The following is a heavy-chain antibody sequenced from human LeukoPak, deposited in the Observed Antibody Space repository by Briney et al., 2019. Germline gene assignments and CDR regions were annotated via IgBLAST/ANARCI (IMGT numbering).Heavy chain of an antibody. CDR2: IIPIFNTA. CDR3: ATESIVGATFDI. CDR1: GGTFSSYA. Sequence: GASVKVSCTASGGTFSSYAISWVRQVPGQGLEWMGGIIPIFNTANYAQTFQRRVTITADESTSTAYMELSTLRSEDTAVYYCATESIVGATFDIWGQGTMVTVSS. V-gene: IGHV1-69*13. J-gene: IGHJ3*02. D-gene: IGHD1-26*01.